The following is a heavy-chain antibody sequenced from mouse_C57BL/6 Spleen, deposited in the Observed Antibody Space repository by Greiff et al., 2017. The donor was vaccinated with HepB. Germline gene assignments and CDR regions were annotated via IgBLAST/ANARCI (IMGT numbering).Heavy chain of an antibody. Sequence: EVQLQQSGPELVKPGASVKISCKASGYTFTDYYMNWVKQSHGKSLEWIGDINPNNGGTSYNQKFKGKATLTVDKSSSTAYMELRSLTSEDSAVYYCARSAYYDSGYFDYWGQGTTLTVSS. CDR1: GYTFTDYY. CDR3: ARSAYYDSGYFDY. V-gene: IGHV1-26*01. CDR2: INPNNGGT. D-gene: IGHD2-4*01. J-gene: IGHJ2*01.